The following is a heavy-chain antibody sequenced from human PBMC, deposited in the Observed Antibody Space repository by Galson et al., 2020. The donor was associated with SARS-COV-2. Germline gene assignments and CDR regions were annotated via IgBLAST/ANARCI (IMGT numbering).Heavy chain of an antibody. CDR2: ISWNSGSI. CDR3: AKVDLPTTVTTFSFDY. Sequence: GGSLRLSCAASGFTFDDSAMHWVRQAPGKGLERVSGISWNSGSIGYADSVKGRFTISRDNAKNSLYLQMNSLRAEDTALYVCAKVDLPTTVTTFSFDYWGQGTLVTVSS. D-gene: IGHD4-17*01. CDR1: GFTFDDSA. V-gene: IGHV3-9*01. J-gene: IGHJ4*02.